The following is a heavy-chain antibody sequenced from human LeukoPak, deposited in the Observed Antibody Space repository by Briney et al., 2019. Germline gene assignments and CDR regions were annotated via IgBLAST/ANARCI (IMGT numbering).Heavy chain of an antibody. CDR1: GGTFSSYA. D-gene: IGHD1-20*01. Sequence: GASVKVSCKASGGTFSSYAISWVRQAPGQGLEWMGGIIPIFGTANYAQKFQGRVTITTDESTSTAYMELNSLRSEDTAVYYCARDPRGNWNEISWGQGTLVTVSS. CDR2: IIPIFGTA. J-gene: IGHJ4*02. V-gene: IGHV1-69*05. CDR3: ARDPRGNWNEIS.